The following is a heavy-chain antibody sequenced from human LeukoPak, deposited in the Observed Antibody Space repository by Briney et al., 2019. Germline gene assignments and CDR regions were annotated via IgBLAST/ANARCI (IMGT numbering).Heavy chain of an antibody. V-gene: IGHV3-13*01. CDR2: IGTAGDT. D-gene: IGHD6-13*01. CDR1: GFTFSSYD. Sequence: GGSLRLSCAASGFTFSSYDMHWVRQATGKGLEWVSAIGTAGDTYYPGSVKGRFTISRENAKNSLYLQMNSLRAGDTAVYYCARGGAAAGTLDCWGQGTLVTVSS. CDR3: ARGGAAAGTLDC. J-gene: IGHJ4*02.